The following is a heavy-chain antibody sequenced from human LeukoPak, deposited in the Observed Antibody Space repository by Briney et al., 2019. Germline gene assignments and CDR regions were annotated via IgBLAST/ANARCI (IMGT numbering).Heavy chain of an antibody. V-gene: IGHV3-21*04. CDR1: EFTFSTYS. J-gene: IGHJ4*02. CDR3: AKDIRSHDYCSGGSCYSFYDY. D-gene: IGHD2-15*01. Sequence: GGSLRLSCAASEFTFSTYSMNWVRQAPGKGLEWVSSISASSDYIFYADSVKGRFTMSRDNSKNSLYLQMNSLRAEDTALYYCAKDIRSHDYCSGGSCYSFYDYWGQGTLVTVSS. CDR2: ISASSDYI.